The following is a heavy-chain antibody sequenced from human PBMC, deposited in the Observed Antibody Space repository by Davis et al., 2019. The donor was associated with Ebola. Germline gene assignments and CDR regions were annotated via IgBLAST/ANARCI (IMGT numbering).Heavy chain of an antibody. V-gene: IGHV1-69*13. CDR3: ARDLYYDSSGYSG. D-gene: IGHD3-22*01. CDR1: GYTFTNYD. Sequence: SVKVSCKASGYTFTNYDIHWVRQATGQGLEWMGGIIPIFGIANYAQRFQGRVTITADESTSTAYMELSSLRSEDTAVYYCARDLYYDSSGYSGWGQGTLVTVSS. J-gene: IGHJ4*02. CDR2: IIPIFGIA.